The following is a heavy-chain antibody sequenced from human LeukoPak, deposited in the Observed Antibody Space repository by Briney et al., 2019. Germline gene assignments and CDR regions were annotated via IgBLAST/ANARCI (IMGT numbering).Heavy chain of an antibody. Sequence: ASVKVSCKASGYTFTSYYTHWVRPAPGQGLEWMGIINPSGGSTSYAQKFQGRVTMTRDTSTSTVYMELSSLRSEDTAVYYCARGASLVEYFQHWGQGTLVTVSS. CDR2: INPSGGST. V-gene: IGHV1-46*01. CDR1: GYTFTSYY. CDR3: ARGASLVEYFQH. J-gene: IGHJ1*01.